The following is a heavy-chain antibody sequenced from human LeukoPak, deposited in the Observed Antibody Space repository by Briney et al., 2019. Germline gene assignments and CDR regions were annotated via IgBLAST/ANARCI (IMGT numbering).Heavy chain of an antibody. CDR2: MNPNSGNT. CDR3: ARGLKPSSSWYSYYYMDV. Sequence: ASVKVSCKASGYTFTSYDINWVRQATGQGLEWMGWMNPNSGNTGYAQKFQGRVTMTRNTSISTAYMELSSLRSEDTAVYYCARGLKPSSSWYSYYYMDVWGKGTTVTVSS. V-gene: IGHV1-8*01. J-gene: IGHJ6*03. D-gene: IGHD6-13*01. CDR1: GYTFTSYD.